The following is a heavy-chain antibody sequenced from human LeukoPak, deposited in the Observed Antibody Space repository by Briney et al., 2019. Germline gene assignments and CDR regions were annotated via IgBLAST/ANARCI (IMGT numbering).Heavy chain of an antibody. Sequence: GGSLRLSCAASGFTVSSNYMSWVRQAPGKGLEWVSVIYSGGSTYYADSVKGRFTISRDNSKNTSYLQMNSLRAEDTAVYYCARDQGGSGYFDYWGQGTLVTVSS. V-gene: IGHV3-66*01. CDR1: GFTVSSNY. CDR3: ARDQGGSGYFDY. CDR2: IYSGGST. D-gene: IGHD3-10*01. J-gene: IGHJ4*02.